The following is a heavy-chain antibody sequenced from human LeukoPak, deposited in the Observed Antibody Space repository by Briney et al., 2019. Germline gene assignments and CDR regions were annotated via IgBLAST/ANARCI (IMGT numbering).Heavy chain of an antibody. D-gene: IGHD2-2*01. CDR3: ARTVPAAFVYFDF. CDR1: GGSVSSGSYY. Sequence: PSETLSLTCTVSGGSVSSGSYYWSWIRQSPGKGLEWIGYISYSGSTNYNPSLKSRVTVSADTSKNQFSLKLSSVTAADTAVYYCARTVPAAFVYFDFWGQGALVTVSS. J-gene: IGHJ4*02. CDR2: ISYSGST. V-gene: IGHV4-61*01.